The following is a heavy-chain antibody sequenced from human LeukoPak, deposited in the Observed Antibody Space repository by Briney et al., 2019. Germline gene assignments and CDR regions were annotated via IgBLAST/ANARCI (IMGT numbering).Heavy chain of an antibody. CDR1: GGSFSGYY. J-gene: IGHJ5*02. Sequence: SETLSLTCAVYGGSFSGYYWSWIRQPPGKGLEWIGEINHSGSTNYNPSLKSRVTISVDTSKNQFSLKLSSVTAADTAVYYCARGGTIFGVVIIHGNWFDPWGQGTLVIVSS. CDR2: INHSGST. V-gene: IGHV4-34*01. CDR3: ARGGTIFGVVIIHGNWFDP. D-gene: IGHD3-3*01.